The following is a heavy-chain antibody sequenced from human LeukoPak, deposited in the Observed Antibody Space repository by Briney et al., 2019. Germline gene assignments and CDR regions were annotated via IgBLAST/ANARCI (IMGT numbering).Heavy chain of an antibody. V-gene: IGHV4-38-2*01. Sequence: PSETLSLTCAVSGYSISSGYYWGWIRQPPGKGLEWIGSIYHSGSTYYNPSLKSRVTISVDTSKNQFSLKLSSVTAADTAVYYCARAPIVVVVAATWAFDIWGKGTMVTVSS. CDR3: ARAPIVVVVAATWAFDI. D-gene: IGHD2-15*01. CDR2: IYHSGST. CDR1: GYSISSGYY. J-gene: IGHJ3*02.